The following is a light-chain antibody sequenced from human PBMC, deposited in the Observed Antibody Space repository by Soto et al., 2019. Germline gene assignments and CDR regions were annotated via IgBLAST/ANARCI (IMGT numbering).Light chain of an antibody. CDR1: RNVSIY. CDR3: QQSYKMPS. J-gene: IGKJ5*01. V-gene: IGKV1-39*01. CDR2: ATS. Sequence: EIPLTQSPSSLAASVGDRLTLTCRASRNVSIYLNWYQHKPGKGPTLLIHATSKLQIGVPSRFSGSGSGTEFTLTISSLEPEDFGTYYCQQSYKMPSFGQGTRLVIK.